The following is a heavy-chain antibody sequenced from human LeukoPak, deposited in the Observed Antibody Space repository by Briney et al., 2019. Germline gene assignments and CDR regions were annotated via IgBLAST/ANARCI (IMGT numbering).Heavy chain of an antibody. CDR3: AKAGYSSSWSPVVS. Sequence: PGGSLRLSCAASGFTFSSYWMSWVRQAPGKGLEWVANIKQDGSEKYYVDSVKGRFTISRDNAKNSLYLQMNSLRAEDMALYYCAKAGYSSSWSPVVSWGQGTLVTVSS. V-gene: IGHV3-7*03. J-gene: IGHJ5*02. D-gene: IGHD6-13*01. CDR1: GFTFSSYW. CDR2: IKQDGSEK.